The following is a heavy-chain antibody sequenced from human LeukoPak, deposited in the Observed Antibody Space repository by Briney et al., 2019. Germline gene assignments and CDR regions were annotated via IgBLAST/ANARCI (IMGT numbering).Heavy chain of an antibody. V-gene: IGHV4-31*03. D-gene: IGHD2-21*01. CDR2: VYSTGTT. J-gene: IGHJ3*02. CDR1: GDSVSSGGYY. CDR3: ASDCGGDSSCFDAFGI. Sequence: SETLSLTCTISGDSVSSGGYYWNWIRQRPGKGLEWIVYVYSTGTTKFNPSFKSRVTMSSDMSKKQFSLNLNFVTAADTAKYSCASDCGGDSSCFDAFGIWGQGTMVLVSS.